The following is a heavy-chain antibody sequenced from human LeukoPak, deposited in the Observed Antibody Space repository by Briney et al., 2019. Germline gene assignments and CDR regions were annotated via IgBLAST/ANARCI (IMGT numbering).Heavy chain of an antibody. Sequence: SETLSLTCTASGGSISGSNYYWSWVRQPPGKGLEWIGYIYYSGSTNYNPSLKSRVTISVDTSKNQFSLKLSSVTAADTAVYYCASSSIAARPTHFDYWGQGTLVTVSS. D-gene: IGHD6-6*01. V-gene: IGHV4-61*01. CDR2: IYYSGST. J-gene: IGHJ4*02. CDR1: GGSISGSNYY. CDR3: ASSSIAARPTHFDY.